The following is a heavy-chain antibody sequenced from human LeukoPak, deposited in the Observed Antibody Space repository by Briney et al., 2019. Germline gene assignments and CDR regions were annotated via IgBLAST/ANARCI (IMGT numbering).Heavy chain of an antibody. CDR1: GGSISSSSNY. CDR2: IYNGGST. Sequence: SETLSLTCSVSGGSISSSSNYWGWIRQPPGKGLEWIGSIYNGGSTYYNPSLKSRVTISVDTSKNQFSLKLSSVTAADTAVYYCARAPNRYYDSKFPTYYFDYWGQGTLVTVSS. CDR3: ARAPNRYYDSKFPTYYFDY. V-gene: IGHV4-39*07. D-gene: IGHD3-22*01. J-gene: IGHJ4*02.